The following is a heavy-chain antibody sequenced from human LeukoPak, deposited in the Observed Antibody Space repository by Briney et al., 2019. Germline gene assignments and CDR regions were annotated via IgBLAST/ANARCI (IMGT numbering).Heavy chain of an antibody. CDR2: ISDSGAST. D-gene: IGHD1-1*01. V-gene: IGHV3-23*01. Sequence: GGSLRLSCAASGFTFSNYAMSWVRQAPGKGLEWVSPISDSGASTYYADSVKGRFTISRDNSKSTLYLQMNSLRVEDSAVYYCARQAFRTGMISADYWGQGTLVTVSS. CDR3: ARQAFRTGMISADY. CDR1: GFTFSNYA. J-gene: IGHJ4*02.